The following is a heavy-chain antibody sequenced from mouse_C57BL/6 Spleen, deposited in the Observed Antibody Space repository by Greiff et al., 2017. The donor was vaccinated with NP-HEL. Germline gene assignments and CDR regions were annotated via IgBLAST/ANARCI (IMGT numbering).Heavy chain of an antibody. CDR2: IYPGSGST. D-gene: IGHD1-1*01. CDR1: GYTFTSYW. J-gene: IGHJ4*01. V-gene: IGHV1-55*01. CDR3: SRGDYYGSPYYAMDY. Sequence: QVQLQQPGAELVKPGASVKMSCKASGYTFTSYWITWVKQRPGQGLEWIGDIYPGSGSTNYNEKFKSKATLTVDTSSSTAYMQLSSLTSEDSAVYYCSRGDYYGSPYYAMDYWGQGTSVTVSS.